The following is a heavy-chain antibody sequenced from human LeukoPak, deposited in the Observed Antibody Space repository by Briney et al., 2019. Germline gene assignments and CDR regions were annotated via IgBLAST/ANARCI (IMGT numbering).Heavy chain of an antibody. J-gene: IGHJ4*02. CDR3: AREAYDFWSSAQDLDH. V-gene: IGHV7-4-1*02. Sequence: ASVKVSCKASGYNLTTYAMKWVRQAPGQGLEWMGWINTNTGNPTYAQGFTGRFVFSLDTSVSTAYLQISSLKAEDTAVYYCAREAYDFWSSAQDLDHWGQGTLVTVSS. CDR1: GYNLTTYA. CDR2: INTNTGNP. D-gene: IGHD3-3*01.